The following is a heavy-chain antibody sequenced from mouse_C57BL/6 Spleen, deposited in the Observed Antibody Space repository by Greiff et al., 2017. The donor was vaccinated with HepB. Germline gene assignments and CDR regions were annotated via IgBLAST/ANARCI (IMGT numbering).Heavy chain of an antibody. CDR3: ARGYGGSYDYFDY. Sequence: VQLQQPGAELVKPGASVKLSCKASGYTFTSYWMQWVKQRPGQGLEWIGEIDPSDSYTNYNQKFKGKATLTVDTSSSTAYMQLSSLTSEDSAVYYCARGYGGSYDYFDYWGQGTTLTVSS. J-gene: IGHJ2*01. D-gene: IGHD1-1*01. CDR2: IDPSDSYT. CDR1: GYTFTSYW. V-gene: IGHV1-50*01.